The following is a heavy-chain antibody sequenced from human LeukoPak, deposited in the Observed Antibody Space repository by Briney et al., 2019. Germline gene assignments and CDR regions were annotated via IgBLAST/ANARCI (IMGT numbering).Heavy chain of an antibody. CDR1: GFTFNSYW. CDR2: KKQDGSEK. D-gene: IGHD3-22*01. Sequence: GGSLRLSCAASGFTFNSYWMSWVRKAPGKGLAWVANKKQDGSEKYYVDSVKGRFTISRDNAKNSLYLQMNSLRAEDTAVYYCARVLHKRNYDSSVYYGYWGQGTLVTVSS. CDR3: ARVLHKRNYDSSVYYGY. J-gene: IGHJ4*02. V-gene: IGHV3-7*04.